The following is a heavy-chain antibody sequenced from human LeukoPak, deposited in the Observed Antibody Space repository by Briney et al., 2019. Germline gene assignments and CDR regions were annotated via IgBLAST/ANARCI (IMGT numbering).Heavy chain of an antibody. CDR2: MNPNSGNT. J-gene: IGHJ6*02. CDR3: ARPSDGWFGEQFGGMDV. D-gene: IGHD3-10*01. Sequence: ASVKVSCKASGYTFTSYDINWVRQATGQGLEWMGWMNPNSGNTGYAQKFQGRVTMTRNTSISTAYMELSSLRSEATAVYSCARPSDGWFGEQFGGMDVWGQGTTVTVSS. CDR1: GYTFTSYD. V-gene: IGHV1-8*01.